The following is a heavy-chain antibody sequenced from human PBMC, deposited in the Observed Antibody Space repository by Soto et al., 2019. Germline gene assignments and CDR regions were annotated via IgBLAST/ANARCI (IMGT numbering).Heavy chain of an antibody. V-gene: IGHV3-7*05. J-gene: IGHJ4*02. Sequence: GGSLRLCCAASGLTFCSYWMSWVRQAPGKGLEWVANIKQDGSEKYYVDSVKGRFTISRDNAKNSLYLQMNSLRAEDTAVYYCARVPITIFGVVIVYFDYWGQGTLVTVSS. D-gene: IGHD3-3*01. CDR2: IKQDGSEK. CDR3: ARVPITIFGVVIVYFDY. CDR1: GLTFCSYW.